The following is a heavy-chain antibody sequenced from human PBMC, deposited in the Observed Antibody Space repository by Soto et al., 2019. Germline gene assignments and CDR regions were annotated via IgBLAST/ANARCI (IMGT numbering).Heavy chain of an antibody. V-gene: IGHV1-3*01. CDR1: GYTFTSYA. CDR3: ASAYGDPTSPYGMDV. Sequence: QVQLVQSGAEVMKPGASVKVSCKASGYTFTSYAMHWVRQALGQRLEWMGWINAGNGNTKYSKKFQGRVTITRHTSASRVYMELSRLRSEDTAVYYCASAYGDPTSPYGMDVWGQGNRVHVS. CDR2: INAGNGNT. D-gene: IGHD4-17*01. J-gene: IGHJ6*02.